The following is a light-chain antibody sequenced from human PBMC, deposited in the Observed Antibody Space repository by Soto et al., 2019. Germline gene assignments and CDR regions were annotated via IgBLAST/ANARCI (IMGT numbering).Light chain of an antibody. CDR1: SSNIGAAYD. CDR2: GNN. CDR3: QSYDSSLSGWV. Sequence: QSVLTQPPSVSGAPGQKVTISCTRSSSNIGAAYDVHWYQHLPGTAPKLLIYGNNNRPSGVPDRFSGSKSGTSASLATTGLQAEDEADYYCQSYDSSLSGWVFGGGTKVTVL. V-gene: IGLV1-40*01. J-gene: IGLJ3*02.